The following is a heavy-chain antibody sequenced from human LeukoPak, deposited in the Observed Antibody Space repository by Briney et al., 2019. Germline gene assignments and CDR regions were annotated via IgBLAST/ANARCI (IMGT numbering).Heavy chain of an antibody. Sequence: GGSLRLSCAASGFTVSSHDMHWVRQVTGKGLEWVSAISTAGNPHYADSVKGRFTISRENAENSLYLQMNSLRAGDTAVYYCARELGIEGFWYFDLWGRGTLVTVSS. J-gene: IGHJ2*01. CDR2: ISTAGNP. CDR3: ARELGIEGFWYFDL. D-gene: IGHD7-27*01. CDR1: GFTVSSHD. V-gene: IGHV3-13*05.